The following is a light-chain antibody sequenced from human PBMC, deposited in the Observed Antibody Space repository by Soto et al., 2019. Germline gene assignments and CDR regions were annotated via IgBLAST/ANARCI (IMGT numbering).Light chain of an antibody. Sequence: EIVLTQSPGTLSLSPGERATLSCRAGQTVTSSYLAWYQQKPGQAPRLLIYGASSRATGIPDRFSGSGSGTDFTLTISRLEPEDFAVYYCQHYGISPFTFGPGTKVEFK. CDR3: QHYGISPFT. CDR1: QTVTSSY. CDR2: GAS. J-gene: IGKJ3*01. V-gene: IGKV3-20*01.